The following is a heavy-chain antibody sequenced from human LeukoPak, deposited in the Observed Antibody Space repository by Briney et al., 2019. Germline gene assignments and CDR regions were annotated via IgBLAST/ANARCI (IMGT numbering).Heavy chain of an antibody. V-gene: IGHV3-49*04. CDR2: IRSKAYGGMP. Sequence: RSMTPACPAAGFTSGDYAMSWVRPAPGKVLEWVGLIRSKAYGGMPECSTSVKARFIISRDDSNSIAYLQMNSLKTEDTAVYYCTRVEMATLPFYYYYGMDVWGQGTTVTVSS. CDR3: TRVEMATLPFYYYYGMDV. J-gene: IGHJ6*02. D-gene: IGHD5-24*01. CDR1: GFTSGDYA.